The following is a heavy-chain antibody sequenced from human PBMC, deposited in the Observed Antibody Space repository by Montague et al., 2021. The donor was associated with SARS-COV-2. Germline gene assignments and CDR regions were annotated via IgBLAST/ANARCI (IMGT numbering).Heavy chain of an antibody. Sequence: SLRLSCAASGFTFSNHDMNWVRQAPGKGPEWISYISTSAYTTSYAGPVKGRFTISRDNGKNSLYLQMNSLRVEDTAVYYCTRDYRSIVGDGLDIWGQGTKVTVSS. D-gene: IGHD3-16*02. J-gene: IGHJ3*02. CDR2: ISTSAYTT. CDR3: TRDYRSIVGDGLDI. V-gene: IGHV3-48*03. CDR1: GFTFSNHD.